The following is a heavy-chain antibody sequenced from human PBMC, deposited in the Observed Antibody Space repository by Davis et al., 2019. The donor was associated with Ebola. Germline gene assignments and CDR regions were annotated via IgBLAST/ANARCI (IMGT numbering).Heavy chain of an antibody. CDR1: GGTFSSYA. CDR3: AREVGGDIVVVPAAYYDY. CDR2: IIPIFGTA. J-gene: IGHJ4*02. D-gene: IGHD2-2*01. V-gene: IGHV1-69*05. Sequence: SVQVSCKASGGTFSSYAISWVRQAPGPGLEWMGGIIPIFGTANYAQKFQGRVTLTRDTSIITAYMELSRLRSDDTAVYYCAREVGGDIVVVPAAYYDYWGQGTLVTVSS.